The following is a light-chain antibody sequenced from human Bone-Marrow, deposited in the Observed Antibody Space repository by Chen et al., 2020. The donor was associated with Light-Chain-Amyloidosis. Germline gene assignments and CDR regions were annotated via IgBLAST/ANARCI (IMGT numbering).Light chain of an antibody. J-gene: IGKJ4*01. Sequence: IVLTQSPATLSSSPGEGANLSCRASQTISSNYLTWYQQKFGQAPRLLIYGSSSRATGIPDRFTGSGSGTDFTLTINRLEPEDFAMYYCQQYGTSPLTFGGGTKVEIK. V-gene: IGKV3-20*01. CDR1: QTISSNY. CDR2: GSS. CDR3: QQYGTSPLT.